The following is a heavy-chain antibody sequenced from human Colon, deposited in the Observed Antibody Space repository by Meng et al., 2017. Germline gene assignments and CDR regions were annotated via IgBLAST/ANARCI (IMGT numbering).Heavy chain of an antibody. CDR1: RNTTSSFS. V-gene: IGHV1-46*01. CDR3: ARDKYSSGYWQLDN. D-gene: IGHD3-22*01. Sequence: KARGDSVRVSCTASRNTTSSFSIDWVRSDHGRGLEWVGMIGLSGVVTIFAHKFHAILIITRDASTSSVNTELNFLRSEHTSVYSWARDKYSSGYWQLDNWGQGTLVTVSS. CDR2: IGLSGVVT. J-gene: IGHJ4*02.